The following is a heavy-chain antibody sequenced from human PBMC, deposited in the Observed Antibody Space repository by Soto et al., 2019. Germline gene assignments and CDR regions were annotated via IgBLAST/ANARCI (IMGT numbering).Heavy chain of an antibody. J-gene: IGHJ4*02. Sequence: PSETLSLTCTVSGGSISSGGYYWSWIRQHPGTGLEWIGYIYYSGSTYYNPSLKSRVTISVDTSKNQFSLKLSSVTAADTAVYYCARDGSMIAGGGLLFDYWGQGTLVTVSS. CDR3: ARDGSMIAGGGLLFDY. D-gene: IGHD3-22*01. CDR1: GGSISSGGYY. CDR2: IYYSGST. V-gene: IGHV4-31*03.